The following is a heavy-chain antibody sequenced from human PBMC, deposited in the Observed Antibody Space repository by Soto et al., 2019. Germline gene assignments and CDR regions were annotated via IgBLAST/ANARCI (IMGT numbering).Heavy chain of an antibody. CDR1: GFSVSNNY. CDR2: IYSGGST. Sequence: QLVESGGGSVQPGGSLRLSCAASGFSVSNNYMKWVRQAPGKGLEWVSLIYSGGSTYYADSVKGRFTISRDNSKNTLLLQMNSLRVEDTAVYYCTRDRGYRWGQGTMVTVSS. D-gene: IGHD5-12*01. CDR3: TRDRGYR. V-gene: IGHV3-66*01. J-gene: IGHJ3*01.